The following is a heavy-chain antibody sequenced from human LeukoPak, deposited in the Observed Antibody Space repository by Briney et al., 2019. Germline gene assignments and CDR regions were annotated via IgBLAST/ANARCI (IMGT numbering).Heavy chain of an antibody. J-gene: IGHJ4*02. V-gene: IGHV3-30*01. CDR1: GFTFNNYA. D-gene: IGHD3-22*01. Sequence: GGSLRLSCAASGFTFNNYAMHWVRQAPGKGLEWVAVISYDGSKKYYADSVKGRFTISRDNSTNTLFLQMDSLRTEDTAVYYCSRARITKQVVVNRIDYWGQGTLVTVSS. CDR2: ISYDGSKK. CDR3: SRARITKQVVVNRIDY.